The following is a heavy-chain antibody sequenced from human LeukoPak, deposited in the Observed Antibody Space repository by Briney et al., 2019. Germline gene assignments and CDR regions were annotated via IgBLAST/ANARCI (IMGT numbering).Heavy chain of an antibody. J-gene: IGHJ4*02. CDR1: GFIFSTYW. V-gene: IGHV3-7*01. CDR2: IKQDGGQI. CDR3: AKALSYPDGGTTFDYDY. Sequence: GGSLLLSCAASGFIFSTYWMTWGRPAPGKGLEGVANIKQDGGQIYYVDSVKGRFTISRDNPRKELYLQMNSLRAEDPAVYYCAKALSYPDGGTTFDYDYWGQGTLVTVSS. D-gene: IGHD4-23*01.